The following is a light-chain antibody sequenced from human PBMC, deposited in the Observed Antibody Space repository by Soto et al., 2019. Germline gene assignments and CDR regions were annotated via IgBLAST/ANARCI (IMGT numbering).Light chain of an antibody. Sequence: QSALTQPPSASGSPGQSVTISCTGTSNDVAVYQYVSWYQQHPGKAPKLTIYEVNKRPSGVPDRFSGSKSGSTASLTVSGLQPEDEADYYCISYAGSSTYVFGTGTKLTVL. V-gene: IGLV2-8*01. CDR3: ISYAGSSTYV. J-gene: IGLJ1*01. CDR2: EVN. CDR1: SNDVAVYQY.